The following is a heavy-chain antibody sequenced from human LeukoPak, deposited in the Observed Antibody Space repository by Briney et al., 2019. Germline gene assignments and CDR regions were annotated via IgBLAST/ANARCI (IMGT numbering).Heavy chain of an antibody. CDR2: ISGSGGST. J-gene: IGHJ5*02. CDR1: GFTFSSYA. CDR3: AKDREWGYSYGSNWFDP. Sequence: GGSLRLSCAASGFTFSSYAMSWVRQAPGKGLEWVSAISGSGGSTYYADSVKGRFTISRDNSRNTLYLQMNSLRAEDTAVYYCAKDREWGYSYGSNWFDPWGQGTLVTVSS. D-gene: IGHD5-18*01. V-gene: IGHV3-23*01.